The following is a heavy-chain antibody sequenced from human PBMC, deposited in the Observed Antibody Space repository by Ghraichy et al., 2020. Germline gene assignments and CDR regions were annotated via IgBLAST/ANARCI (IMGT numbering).Heavy chain of an antibody. CDR3: AKAHGYSGYDYFDY. D-gene: IGHD5-12*01. J-gene: IGHJ4*02. CDR2: ISWNSGSI. CDR1: GFTFDDYA. Sequence: GGSLRLSCAASGFTFDDYAMHWVRQAPGKGLEWVSGISWNSGSIGYADSVKGRFTISRDNAKNSLYLQMNSLRAEDTALYYCAKAHGYSGYDYFDYWGQGTLVTVSS. V-gene: IGHV3-9*01.